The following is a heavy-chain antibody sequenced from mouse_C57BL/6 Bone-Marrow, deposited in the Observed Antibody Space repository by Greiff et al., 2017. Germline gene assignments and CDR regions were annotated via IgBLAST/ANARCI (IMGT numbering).Heavy chain of an antibody. CDR1: GYAFSSSR. CDR2: IYPGDGDT. Sequence: QVQLQQSGPELVKPGASVKISCKASGYAFSSSRMNWVKQRPGKGLEWIGRIYPGDGDTNYNGKFKGKATLTADKSSSPAYMQLSSRTSEDSAVYFCARTPNYYSSSYPDYWGQGTTLTVSS. CDR3: ARTPNYYSSSYPDY. J-gene: IGHJ2*01. V-gene: IGHV1-82*01. D-gene: IGHD1-1*01.